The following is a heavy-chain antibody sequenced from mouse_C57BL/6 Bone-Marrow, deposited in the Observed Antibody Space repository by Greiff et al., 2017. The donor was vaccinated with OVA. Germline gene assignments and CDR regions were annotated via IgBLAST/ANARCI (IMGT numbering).Heavy chain of an antibody. J-gene: IGHJ3*01. D-gene: IGHD1-1*01. V-gene: IGHV14-4*01. CDR1: GFNIKDDY. Sequence: EVKLEESGAELVRPGASVKLSCTASGFNIKDDYMHWVKQRPEQGLEWIGWIDPENGDTEYASKFQGKATITADTSSNTAYLQLSSLTSEDTAIYYCTPGSTWFAYWGQGTLVTVSA. CDR3: TPGSTWFAY. CDR2: IDPENGDT.